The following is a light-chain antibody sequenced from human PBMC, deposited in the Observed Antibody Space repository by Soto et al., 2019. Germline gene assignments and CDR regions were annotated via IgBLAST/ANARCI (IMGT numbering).Light chain of an antibody. J-gene: IGKJ4*01. Sequence: DIVMTQSPDSLAVSLGERATINCKSSQSVLSSSNNKNYLAWYQQKPGQSPNLLIYWASTRESGVTDRFSGRGSEADFPRASSSLQAEDLAVYYCQQYYSHPLTFGGGTKVEI. CDR2: WAS. V-gene: IGKV4-1*01. CDR3: QQYYSHPLT. CDR1: QSVLSSSNNKNY.